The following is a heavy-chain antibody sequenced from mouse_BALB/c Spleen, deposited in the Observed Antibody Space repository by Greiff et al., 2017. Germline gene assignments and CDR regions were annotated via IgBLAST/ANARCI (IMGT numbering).Heavy chain of an antibody. CDR3: ARRGTTATPYWYFDV. V-gene: IGHV3-2*02. CDR2: ISYSGST. CDR1: GYSITSDYA. D-gene: IGHD1-2*01. J-gene: IGHJ1*01. Sequence: EVKLMESGPGLVKPSQSLSLTCTVTGYSITSDYAWNWIRQFPGNKLEWMGYISYSGSTSYNPSLKSRISITRDTSKNQFFLQLNSVTTEDTATYYCARRGTTATPYWYFDVWGAGTTVTVSS.